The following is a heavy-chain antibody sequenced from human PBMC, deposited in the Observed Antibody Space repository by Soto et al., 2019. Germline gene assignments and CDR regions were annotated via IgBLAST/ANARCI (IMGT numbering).Heavy chain of an antibody. V-gene: IGHV5-51*01. CDR1: GYRVSSYW. J-gene: IGHJ5*02. CDR3: ARRGYCSGTTCYKWFDP. Sequence: PGEALKISCKGRGYRVSSYWFAWERQKPGKGLEWMGIIYPGDSDTRYSPSYQGQVTISADKSISTAYLQWSSLKASDTAMYYCARRGYCSGTTCYKWFDPWGQGTLVTVSS. D-gene: IGHD2-2*02. CDR2: IYPGDSDT.